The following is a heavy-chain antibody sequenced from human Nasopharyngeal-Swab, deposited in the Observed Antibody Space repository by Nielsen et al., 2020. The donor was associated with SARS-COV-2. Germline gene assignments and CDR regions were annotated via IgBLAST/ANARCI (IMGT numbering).Heavy chain of an antibody. CDR2: IYYSGST. CDR3: ARGGPRVTAMKYYYYGMDV. J-gene: IGHJ6*02. Sequence: SETLSLTCTVSGGSISSSSYYWGWIRQPPGKGLEWIGSIYYSGSTYYNPSLKSRVTISVDTSKNQFSLKLSSVTAADTAVYYCARGGPRVTAMKYYYYGMDVWGQGTTVTVSS. CDR1: GGSISSSSYY. V-gene: IGHV4-39*07. D-gene: IGHD1-14*01.